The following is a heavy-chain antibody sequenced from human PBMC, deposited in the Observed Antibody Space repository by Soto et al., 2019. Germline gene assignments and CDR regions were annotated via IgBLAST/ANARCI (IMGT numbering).Heavy chain of an antibody. CDR1: GFTFSNYW. CDR2: IKPDGSEK. V-gene: IGHV3-7*02. Sequence: GGSLRLSCAASGFTFSNYWMSWVRQSPGKGLESVAAIKPDGSEKYYVDSVKGRFTISRDNAKNSLYLQMNSLRAEDTAVYYCARRWHSSPTGYWGQGTLVTVSS. J-gene: IGHJ4*02. CDR3: ARRWHSSPTGY. D-gene: IGHD6-13*01.